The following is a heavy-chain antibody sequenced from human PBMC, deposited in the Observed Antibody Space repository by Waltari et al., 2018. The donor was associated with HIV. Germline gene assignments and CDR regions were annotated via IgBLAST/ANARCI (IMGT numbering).Heavy chain of an antibody. CDR3: VRDSSGYYGHFDY. CDR2: ITSDGDTT. V-gene: IGHV3-64*01. D-gene: IGHD6-19*01. Sequence: EVQLVESGGGLVQPGGSLRLSCAASGFTFSNYTLHWVRQAPGKGLEYCSAITSDGDTTYYVNAVKGRFTISRDNSKNTLYLQMGSLRAEDMAVFYCVRDSSGYYGHFDYWGQGTLVTVSS. CDR1: GFTFSNYT. J-gene: IGHJ4*02.